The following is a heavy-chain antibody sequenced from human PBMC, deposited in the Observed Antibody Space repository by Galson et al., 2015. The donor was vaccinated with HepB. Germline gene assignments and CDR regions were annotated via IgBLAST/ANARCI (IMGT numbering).Heavy chain of an antibody. CDR2: IIPIFGTA. J-gene: IGHJ3*02. CDR3: ARERYSSGWYGAFDI. Sequence: SVKVSCKASGGTFSSYAISWVRQAPGQGLEWMGGIIPIFGTANYAQKFQGRVTITADKSTSTAYMELSSLRSEDTAVYYCARERYSSGWYGAFDIWGQGTMVTVSS. D-gene: IGHD6-19*01. CDR1: GGTFSSYA. V-gene: IGHV1-69*06.